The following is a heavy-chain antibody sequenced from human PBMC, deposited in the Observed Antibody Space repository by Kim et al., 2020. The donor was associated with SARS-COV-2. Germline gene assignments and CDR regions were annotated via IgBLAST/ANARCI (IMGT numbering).Heavy chain of an antibody. J-gene: IGHJ4*02. V-gene: IGHV3-7*01. D-gene: IGHD6-13*01. CDR3: ARARQLGRTNFDY. Sequence: GGSLRLSCAASGFTFSSYWMSWVRQAPGKGLEWVANIKQDGSEKYYVDSVKGRFTISRDNAKNSLYLQMNSLRAEDTAVYYCARARQLGRTNFDYWGQGTLVTVSS. CDR2: IKQDGSEK. CDR1: GFTFSSYW.